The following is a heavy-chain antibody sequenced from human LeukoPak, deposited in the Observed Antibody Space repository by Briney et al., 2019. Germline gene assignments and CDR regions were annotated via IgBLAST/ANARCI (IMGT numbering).Heavy chain of an antibody. D-gene: IGHD2-2*01. CDR3: ARVSAWSSTSHSTYGMDV. CDR1: GFTVSSNY. Sequence: PGGSLRLSCAASGFTVSSNYMSWIRQPPGKGLEWIGEINHSGSTNYNPSLKSRVTISVDTSKNEFSLKLSSVTAADTAVYYCARVSAWSSTSHSTYGMDVWGQGTTVTVSS. V-gene: IGHV4-34*01. CDR2: INHSGST. J-gene: IGHJ6*02.